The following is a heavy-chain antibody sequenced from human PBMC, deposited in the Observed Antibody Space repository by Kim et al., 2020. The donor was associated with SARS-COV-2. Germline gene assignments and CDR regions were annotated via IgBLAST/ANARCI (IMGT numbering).Heavy chain of an antibody. V-gene: IGHV3-23*01. CDR2: IRGGGANA. CDR1: GFTFSNYA. CDR3: AKRQYSYGSDAFDI. D-gene: IGHD5-18*01. J-gene: IGHJ3*02. Sequence: GGSLRLSCAASGFTFSNYAMNWVRQAPGKGLEWVSGIRGGGANAKYADSVKGRFTISRDNSKNTLYLQMNSLRGDDTAVYYCAKRQYSYGSDAFDIWGQG.